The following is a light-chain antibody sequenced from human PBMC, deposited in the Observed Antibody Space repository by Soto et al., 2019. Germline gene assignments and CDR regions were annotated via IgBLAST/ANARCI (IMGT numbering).Light chain of an antibody. CDR3: SSYASSTTWV. Sequence: QSALTQPAPVSGSPGQSITISCTGTSSDVGAYNYVSWYQQHPGKAPKLMIYDVSNRPSGVSNRFSGSKSGNTASLTISGLQAEDEADYYCSSYASSTTWVFGGGTKVTVL. CDR1: SSDVGAYNY. V-gene: IGLV2-14*01. CDR2: DVS. J-gene: IGLJ3*02.